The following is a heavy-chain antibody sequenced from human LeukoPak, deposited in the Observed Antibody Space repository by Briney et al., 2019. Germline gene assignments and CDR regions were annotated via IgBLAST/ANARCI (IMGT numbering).Heavy chain of an antibody. D-gene: IGHD3-22*01. CDR1: GFTFSSYW. CDR3: ARDPAEDSSPPTDY. CDR2: IKQDGSEK. J-gene: IGHJ4*02. V-gene: IGHV3-7*01. Sequence: PGGSLRLSCAASGFTFSSYWMSWVRQAPGKGLEWVANIKQDGSEKYYVDSVKGRFTISRDNAKNSLYLQMNSLRAEDTAVYYCARDPAEDSSPPTDYWGQGPLVTVSS.